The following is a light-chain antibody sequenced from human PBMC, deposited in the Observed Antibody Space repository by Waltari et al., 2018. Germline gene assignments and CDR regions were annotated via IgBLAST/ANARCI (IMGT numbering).Light chain of an antibody. CDR2: DAS. CDR3: QQRSTWPILT. V-gene: IGKV3-11*01. CDR1: QSVSNY. J-gene: IGKJ4*01. Sequence: EIVLTQSPATLSLSPGERATLSCRASQSVSNYLAWYQQRPGQAPRLLIYDASDRATGIPGRFSGSGSGTDFTLTISSLEPEEFAIYYCQQRSTWPILTFGGGTKVEVK.